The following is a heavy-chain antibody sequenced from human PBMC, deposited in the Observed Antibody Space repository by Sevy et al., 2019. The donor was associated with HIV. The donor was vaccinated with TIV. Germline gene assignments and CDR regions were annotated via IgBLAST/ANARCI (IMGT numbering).Heavy chain of an antibody. CDR2: ISVYNGKT. J-gene: IGHJ4*02. CDR1: GYTFTSFG. V-gene: IGHV1-18*01. D-gene: IGHD3-22*01. CDR3: SRRGAFEYDSSGFQSH. Sequence: ASVKVSCKTSGYTFTSFGISWVRQPPGQGLEWVGWISVYNGKTNYAQKFQGRITLTSDTSTRTAYMELRSLRSDDTAVYYCSRRGAFEYDSSGFQSHWGQGTLVTVSS.